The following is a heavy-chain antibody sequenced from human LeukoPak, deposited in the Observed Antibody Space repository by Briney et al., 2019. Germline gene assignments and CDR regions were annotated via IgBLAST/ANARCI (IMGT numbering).Heavy chain of an antibody. CDR3: ARDVRVGYCSGGSCYEVNGMDV. Sequence: SQTLSLTCTVSGGSISSGGYYWSWIRQHPGKGLEWIGYIYYNGSTYYNPSLKSRVTISVDTSKNQFSLKLSSVTAADTAVYYCARDVRVGYCSGGSCYEVNGMDVWGKGTTVTVSS. CDR2: IYYNGST. CDR1: GGSISSGGYY. D-gene: IGHD2-15*01. V-gene: IGHV4-31*03. J-gene: IGHJ6*04.